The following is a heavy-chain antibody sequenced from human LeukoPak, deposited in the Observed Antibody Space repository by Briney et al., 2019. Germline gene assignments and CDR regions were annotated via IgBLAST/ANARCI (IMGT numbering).Heavy chain of an antibody. Sequence: ASVKVSCKVSGYTLTELSMHWVRQAPGKGLEWMGGFDPEDGETIYAQKFQGRVTMAEDTSTDTAYMELSSLRSEDTAVYYCASGHAKGGALTSFDYWGQGTLVTVSS. V-gene: IGHV1-24*01. CDR2: FDPEDGET. J-gene: IGHJ4*02. D-gene: IGHD2-8*01. CDR1: GYTLTELS. CDR3: ASGHAKGGALTSFDY.